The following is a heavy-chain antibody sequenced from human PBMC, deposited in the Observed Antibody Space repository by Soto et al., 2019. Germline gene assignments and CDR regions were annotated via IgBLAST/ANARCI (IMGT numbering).Heavy chain of an antibody. D-gene: IGHD1-26*01. CDR3: ARGYRVEGAYGAGAFFDY. J-gene: IGHJ4*02. V-gene: IGHV3-66*01. CDR2: IYSGSNT. Sequence: EVQLVESGGDLVQPGRSLRLSCAASGLLVSSNYMSWVRQAPGKGLEWVSGIYSGSNTHYADSVKGRFTISRDNSKNTLYLQMDSLRAEDTAVYYCARGYRVEGAYGAGAFFDYWGQGTLVTVSS. CDR1: GLLVSSNY.